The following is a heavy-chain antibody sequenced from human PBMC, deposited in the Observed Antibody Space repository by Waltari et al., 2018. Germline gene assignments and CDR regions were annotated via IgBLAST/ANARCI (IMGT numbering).Heavy chain of an antibody. Sequence: QVQLQESGPGLVKPSQTLSLTCTAFGASTEVDTYFGSWVRQPPGTGLEWIGDISYSGNTYYSPSLKSRATISIDTSKNQFSLKLNSVTAADTAIYFCAREVITVADSDAFDIWGQGTVVTVSS. V-gene: IGHV4-30-4*01. CDR1: GASTEVDTYF. D-gene: IGHD6-19*01. J-gene: IGHJ3*02. CDR3: AREVITVADSDAFDI. CDR2: ISYSGNT.